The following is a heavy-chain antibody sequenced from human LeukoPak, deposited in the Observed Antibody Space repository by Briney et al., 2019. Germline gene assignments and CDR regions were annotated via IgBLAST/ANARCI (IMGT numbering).Heavy chain of an antibody. CDR2: INHSGST. D-gene: IGHD6-13*01. Sequence: TSETLSLTCAFYGGSFSGYYWSWIRQPPGKGLKWIGEINHSGSTNYNPSLKSRVTISVDTSKNQFSLKLSSVTAADTAVYYCARGYLSSSWLKYFQHWGQGTLVTVSA. CDR3: ARGYLSSSWLKYFQH. J-gene: IGHJ1*01. CDR1: GGSFSGYY. V-gene: IGHV4-34*01.